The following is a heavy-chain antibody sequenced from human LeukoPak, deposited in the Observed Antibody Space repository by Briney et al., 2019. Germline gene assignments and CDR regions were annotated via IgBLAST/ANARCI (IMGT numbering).Heavy chain of an antibody. D-gene: IGHD6-19*01. CDR3: ARRGAGTHFDY. CDR1: GYTFTGYY. CDR2: INPNSGGT. V-gene: IGHV1-2*02. J-gene: IGHJ4*02. Sequence: AASVKVSCKASGYTFTGYYMHWVRQAPGQGLEWMGWINPNSGGTNYAQKFQGRVTMTRDTSISTAYMELSSLRSEDTAVYYCARRGAGTHFDYWGQGTLVTVSS.